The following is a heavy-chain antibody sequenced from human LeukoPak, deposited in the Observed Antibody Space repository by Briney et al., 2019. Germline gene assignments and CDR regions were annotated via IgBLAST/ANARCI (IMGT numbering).Heavy chain of an antibody. CDR3: ARDATTDFGTSCLNWFGP. CDR2: ISAYNGNT. Sequence: ASVKVSCKASGYTFTSYGISWVRQAPGQGLEWMGWISAYNGNTNYAQKLQGRVTMTTDTSTSTAYMELRSLGSDDTAVYYCARDATTDFGTSCLNWFGPWGQGTLVIVSS. V-gene: IGHV1-18*01. D-gene: IGHD2-2*01. J-gene: IGHJ5*02. CDR1: GYTFTSYG.